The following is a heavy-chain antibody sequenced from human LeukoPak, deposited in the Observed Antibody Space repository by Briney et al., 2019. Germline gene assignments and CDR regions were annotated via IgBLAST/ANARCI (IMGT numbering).Heavy chain of an antibody. V-gene: IGHV3-30*18. CDR2: ISYDGSNK. D-gene: IGHD1-1*01. CDR1: GFRFSYFG. CDR3: AKIGTGTTNIPFDY. Sequence: QSGGSLRLSCAASGFRFSYFGMHWVRQAPGKGLEWVAVISYDGSNKYYADSVKGRFTISRDNSKNTLYLQTNSLRAEDTAVYYCAKIGTGTTNIPFDYWGQGTLVTVSS. J-gene: IGHJ4*02.